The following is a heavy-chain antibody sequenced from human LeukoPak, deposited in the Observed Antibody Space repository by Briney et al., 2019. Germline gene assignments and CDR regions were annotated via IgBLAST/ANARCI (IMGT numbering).Heavy chain of an antibody. J-gene: IGHJ5*02. CDR2: INPNSGGT. CDR3: ARGSAQYYYDSSGYYFDP. Sequence: GASVTVSCKASGYTFTGYHMHWVRQAPGQGLEWMGWINPNSGGTNYAQKFQGRVTMTRDTSISTAYMELSRLRSDDTAVYYCARGSAQYYYDSSGYYFDPWGQGTLVTVSS. V-gene: IGHV1-2*02. CDR1: GYTFTGYH. D-gene: IGHD3-22*01.